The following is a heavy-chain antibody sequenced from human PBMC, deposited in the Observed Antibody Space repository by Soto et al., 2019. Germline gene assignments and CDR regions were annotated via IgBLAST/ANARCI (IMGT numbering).Heavy chain of an antibody. D-gene: IGHD3-16*01. CDR2: INPNSGGT. CDR3: ARARLDGYNYFDY. J-gene: IGHJ4*02. Sequence: ASVKVSCKASGYTFTGYYMHWVRLTPGQGLEWMGWINPNSGGTNYAQKFQGWVTMTRDTSISTAYMELSRLRSDDTAVYYCARARLDGYNYFDYWGQGTLVTVSS. V-gene: IGHV1-2*04. CDR1: GYTFTGYY.